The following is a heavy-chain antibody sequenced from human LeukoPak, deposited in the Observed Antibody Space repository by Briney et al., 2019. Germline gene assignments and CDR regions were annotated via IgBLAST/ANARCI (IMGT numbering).Heavy chain of an antibody. V-gene: IGHV1-2*02. Sequence: ASVKVSCKASGYTFTGYYMHWVRQAPGQGLEWMGWINPNSGGTNYAQKFQGRVTMTRNTSISTAYMELSSLRSEDTAVYYCARSRSIAVAYYWGQGTLVTVSS. D-gene: IGHD6-19*01. CDR3: ARSRSIAVAYY. CDR1: GYTFTGYY. CDR2: INPNSGGT. J-gene: IGHJ4*02.